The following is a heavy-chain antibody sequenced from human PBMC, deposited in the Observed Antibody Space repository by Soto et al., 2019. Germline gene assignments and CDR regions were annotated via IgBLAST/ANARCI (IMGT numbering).Heavy chain of an antibody. J-gene: IGHJ4*02. CDR1: GNTLTELS. CDR2: FDPEDGET. V-gene: IGHV1-24*01. D-gene: IGHD3-22*01. CDR3: ATLDGSGYYSFDY. Sequence: ASVKVSCKVSGNTLTELSMHWVRQAPGKGLEWMGGFDPEDGETIYAQKFQGRVTMTEDTSTDTAYMEMTSLRSEDTAVYYCATLDGSGYYSFDYWGQGTLVTVSS.